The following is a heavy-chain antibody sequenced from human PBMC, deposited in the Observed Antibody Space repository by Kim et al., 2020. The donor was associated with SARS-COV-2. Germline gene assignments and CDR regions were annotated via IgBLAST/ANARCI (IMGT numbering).Heavy chain of an antibody. CDR2: ISWDGGST. V-gene: IGHV3-43*01. Sequence: GGSLRLSCAASGFTFDDYTMHWVRQAPGKGLEWVSLISWDGGSTYYADSVKGRFTISRDNSKNSLYLQMNSLRTEDTALYYCAKDGDSSGYYHTRGPFDIWGQGTMVTVSS. CDR3: AKDGDSSGYYHTRGPFDI. J-gene: IGHJ3*02. D-gene: IGHD3-22*01. CDR1: GFTFDDYT.